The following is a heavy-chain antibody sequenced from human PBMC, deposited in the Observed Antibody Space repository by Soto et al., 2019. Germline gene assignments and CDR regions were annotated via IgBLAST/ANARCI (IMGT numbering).Heavy chain of an antibody. V-gene: IGHV4-31*03. D-gene: IGHD5-18*01. J-gene: IGHJ6*02. CDR2: IYYSGST. CDR1: GGSISSGGYY. Sequence: SETLSLTCTVSGGSISSGGYYWSWIRQHPGKGLEWIGYIYYSGSTYYNPSLKSRVTISVDTSKNQFSLKLSSVTAADTAVYYCARDRQYSYGSYYYYGMDVWGLGTTVT. CDR3: ARDRQYSYGSYYYYGMDV.